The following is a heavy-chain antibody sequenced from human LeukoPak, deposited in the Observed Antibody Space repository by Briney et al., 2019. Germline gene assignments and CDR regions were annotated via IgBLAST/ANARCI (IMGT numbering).Heavy chain of an antibody. J-gene: IGHJ6*03. V-gene: IGHV4-59*01. D-gene: IGHD6-19*01. CDR3: ARCNSGWSGYYYYMDV. CDR2: IYYSGST. CDR1: GFTFSSYS. Sequence: GSLRLSCAASGFTFSSYSMNWVRQAPGKGLEWIGYIYYSGSTNYNPSLKSRVTISVDTSKNQFSLKLSSVTAADTAVYYCARCNSGWSGYYYYMDVWGKGTTVTVSS.